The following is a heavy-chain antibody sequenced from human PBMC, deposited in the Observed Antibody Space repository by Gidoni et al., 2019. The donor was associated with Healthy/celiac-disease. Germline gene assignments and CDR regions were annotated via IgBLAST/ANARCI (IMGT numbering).Heavy chain of an antibody. CDR1: RFTFLSYS. CDR2: ISSRRSTI. J-gene: IGHJ4*02. CDR3: ASGGPGINYDYVWGSYRYRFDY. V-gene: IGHV3-48*02. D-gene: IGHD3-16*02. Sequence: EVQLVEPGGGLVQPGWSLRLSCSPSRFTFLSYSMHWFCQVPGKGLAWVSYISSRRSTIYYADVVKGRFTISRDNAKNSLYLQMNSLRDEDTAVYYCASGGPGINYDYVWGSYRYRFDYWGQGTLVTVSS.